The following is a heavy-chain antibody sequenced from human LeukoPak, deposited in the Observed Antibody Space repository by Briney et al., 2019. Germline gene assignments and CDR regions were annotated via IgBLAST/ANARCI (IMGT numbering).Heavy chain of an antibody. J-gene: IGHJ4*02. V-gene: IGHV3-64*01. CDR2: ISANGDKT. Sequence: GGSLRLSCAASGFTFITYGMHWVRQAPGKGLEYVSAISANGDKTYYASSVKGRLTISRDNSKSMLYLQMGSLRAEDMAVYYCARDYNNIWAPLFDSWGQGTLVTVSS. CDR1: GFTFITYG. D-gene: IGHD1-14*01. CDR3: ARDYNNIWAPLFDS.